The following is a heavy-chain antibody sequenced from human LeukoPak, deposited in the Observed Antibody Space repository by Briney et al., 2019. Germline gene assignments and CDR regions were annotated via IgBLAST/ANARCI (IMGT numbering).Heavy chain of an antibody. D-gene: IGHD6-13*01. J-gene: IGHJ4*02. Sequence: GESLKISCAASGSTFSGSAMHWVRQASGKGLEWVGRIRSKANSYATAYAASVKGRFTISRDDSKNTAYLQMNSLKTEDTAVYYCTSLTSSSWFWGQGTLVTVSS. V-gene: IGHV3-73*01. CDR3: TSLTSSSWF. CDR1: GSTFSGSA. CDR2: IRSKANSYAT.